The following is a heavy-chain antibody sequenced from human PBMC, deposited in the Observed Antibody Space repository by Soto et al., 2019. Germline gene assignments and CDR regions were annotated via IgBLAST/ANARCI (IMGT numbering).Heavy chain of an antibody. J-gene: IGHJ6*02. CDR1: GYSFTNYW. D-gene: IGHD3-10*01. Sequence: PGESLKISCKGSGYSFTNYWIGWVRQMPGKGLEWMGIIYPGDSDTRYSPSFQGQVTFSADKSISTTYLQWSSLKASDTAMYYCAGGGVRGVITRSRDYYGMDVWGQGTTVTVSS. CDR2: IYPGDSDT. V-gene: IGHV5-51*01. CDR3: AGGGVRGVITRSRDYYGMDV.